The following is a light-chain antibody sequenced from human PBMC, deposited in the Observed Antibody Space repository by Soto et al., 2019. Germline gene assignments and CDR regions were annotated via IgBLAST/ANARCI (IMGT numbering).Light chain of an antibody. CDR2: DAS. CDR1: QDISKY. Sequence: DIQLAQSPSSLSASVGDRVTIPCQASQDISKYLNWYQQKPGKAPKLLIYDASNLETGIPSRFSGSGSGTNFSLTITSLQPEDIATYYCQQYEKLPLTFGGGTKVGIK. V-gene: IGKV1-33*01. J-gene: IGKJ4*01. CDR3: QQYEKLPLT.